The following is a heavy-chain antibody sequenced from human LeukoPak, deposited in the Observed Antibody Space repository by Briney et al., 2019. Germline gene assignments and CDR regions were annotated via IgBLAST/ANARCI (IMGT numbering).Heavy chain of an antibody. D-gene: IGHD3-22*01. CDR2: IYPGDSDT. CDR3: ARLKYYDSSGYPRY. CDR1: GYSFTSYW. Sequence: GASLQISCKGSGYSFTSYWIGWVRPMPGKGLEWMGIIYPGDSDTRYSPSFQGQVTISADKSISTAYLQWSSLKASDTAMYYCARLKYYDSSGYPRYWGQGTLVTVSS. J-gene: IGHJ4*02. V-gene: IGHV5-51*01.